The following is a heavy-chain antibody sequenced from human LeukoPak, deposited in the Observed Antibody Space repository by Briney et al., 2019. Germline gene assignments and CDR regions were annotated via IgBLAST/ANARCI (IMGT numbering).Heavy chain of an antibody. CDR3: ARNDYYDTRTIDS. CDR2: ISYDGSNK. V-gene: IGHV3-30-3*01. Sequence: GGSLRLSCAASGFTFSNLAMHWVRQAPGKGLEWVAVISYDGSNKYYAHSVKGRFTISRDTSKNTLYLQMNSLRAEDTALYYCARNDYYDTRTIDSWGQGTLVTVSS. J-gene: IGHJ4*02. D-gene: IGHD3-22*01. CDR1: GFTFSNLA.